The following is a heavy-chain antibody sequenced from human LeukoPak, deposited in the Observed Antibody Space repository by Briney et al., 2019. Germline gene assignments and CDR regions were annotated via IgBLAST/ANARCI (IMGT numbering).Heavy chain of an antibody. Sequence: ASVKFSCKASGGTFSSYAISWVRQAPGQRLEWMGWINAGNGNTKYSQKFQGRVTITRDTSASTAYMELSSLRSEDTAVYYCARPFSAYCGGDCFFDYWGQGTLVTVSS. J-gene: IGHJ4*02. CDR2: INAGNGNT. CDR1: GGTFSSYA. V-gene: IGHV1-3*01. CDR3: ARPFSAYCGGDCFFDY. D-gene: IGHD2-21*02.